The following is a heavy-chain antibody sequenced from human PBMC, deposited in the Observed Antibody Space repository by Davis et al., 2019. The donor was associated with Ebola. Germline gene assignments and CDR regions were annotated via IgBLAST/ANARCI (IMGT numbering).Heavy chain of an antibody. CDR2: ISGSSSTT. V-gene: IGHV3-48*04. Sequence: GGSLRLSCAASGFTFSSYGMTWVRQAPGKGLEWLSYISGSSSTTYYAESVKGRFTISRDNAKNSLYLQMNSLRAEDTAVYYCVRDPALVVTGGGWFFGLWGRGTLVTVSS. D-gene: IGHD2-21*02. J-gene: IGHJ2*01. CDR1: GFTFSSYG. CDR3: VRDPALVVTGGGWFFGL.